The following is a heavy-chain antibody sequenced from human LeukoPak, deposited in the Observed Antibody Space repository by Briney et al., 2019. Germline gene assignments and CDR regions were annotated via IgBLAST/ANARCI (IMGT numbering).Heavy chain of an antibody. Sequence: PSETLSLTCIVSGSSISSAYYWGWIRQTPGKGLECIGTVFPGGSTYYNPSLVSRVTISVDTSQNQFSLTLTSVTAADTAVYFCARAPAPIYYFDYWGQGTLVTVSS. D-gene: IGHD2-2*01. CDR1: GSSISSAYY. CDR2: VFPGGST. CDR3: ARAPAPIYYFDY. J-gene: IGHJ4*02. V-gene: IGHV4-38-2*02.